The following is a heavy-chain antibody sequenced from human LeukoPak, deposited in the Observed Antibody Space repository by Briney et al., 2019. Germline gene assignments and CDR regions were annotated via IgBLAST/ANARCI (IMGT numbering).Heavy chain of an antibody. J-gene: IGHJ3*02. V-gene: IGHV3-11*01. CDR1: GFTFSDYY. D-gene: IGHD6-13*01. Sequence: GGSLRLSCAASGFTFSDYYMSWIRQAPGKGLEWVSYISSSGSTIYYADSVKGRFTISRDNAKNSLYLQMNSLRAEDTAVYYCASVLGSQQPPVGTLNDAFDIWGQGTMVTVCS. CDR2: ISSSGSTI. CDR3: ASVLGSQQPPVGTLNDAFDI.